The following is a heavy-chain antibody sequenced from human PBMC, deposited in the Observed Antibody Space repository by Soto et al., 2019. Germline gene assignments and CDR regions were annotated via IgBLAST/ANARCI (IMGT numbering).Heavy chain of an antibody. CDR3: ARDLGRIVVVVAGGFDY. J-gene: IGHJ4*02. V-gene: IGHV4-38-2*02. CDR1: GYSISSGYH. D-gene: IGHD2-15*01. CDR2: IYHSGST. Sequence: PSETLSLTCAVSGYSISSGYHWGCIRQPPGKGLEWIGSIYHSGSTYYNPSLKSRVTTSVDTSKNQFSLKLSSVTAADTAVYYCARDLGRIVVVVAGGFDYWGQGTLVTVSS.